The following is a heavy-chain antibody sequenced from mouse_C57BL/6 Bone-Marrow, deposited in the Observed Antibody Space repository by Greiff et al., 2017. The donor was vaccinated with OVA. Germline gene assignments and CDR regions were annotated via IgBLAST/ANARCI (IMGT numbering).Heavy chain of an antibody. CDR2: ISSGGSYT. CDR1: GFTFTSYG. CDR3: ARLKSSVAGFAY. V-gene: IGHV5-6*01. Sequence: EVKLVQSGGDLVKPGGSLKLSCAASGFTFTSYGMSWVRQTPDKRLEWVATISSGGSYTYYPDSVKGRFTIPRDNAKNTLYLHLSSLKSGDTAMYYCARLKSSVAGFAYWGQGTLVTVSA. J-gene: IGHJ3*01. D-gene: IGHD3-2*02.